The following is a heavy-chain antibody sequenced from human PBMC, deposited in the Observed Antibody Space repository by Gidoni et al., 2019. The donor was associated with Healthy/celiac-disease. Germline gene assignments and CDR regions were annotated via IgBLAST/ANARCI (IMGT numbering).Heavy chain of an antibody. V-gene: IGHV1-69*01. CDR2: IIPIFGTA. CDR3: ARGAQPVLKVPAPDIVVVPAPRNWFDP. D-gene: IGHD2-2*01. CDR1: GGTFSSYA. Sequence: QVQLVQSGAEVKKPGSSVKVSCKASGGTFSSYAISWLRQAPGQGLEWMGGIIPIFGTANYAQKFQGRVTITADESTSTAYMELSSLRSEDTAVYYCARGAQPVLKVPAPDIVVVPAPRNWFDPWGQGTLVTVSS. J-gene: IGHJ5*02.